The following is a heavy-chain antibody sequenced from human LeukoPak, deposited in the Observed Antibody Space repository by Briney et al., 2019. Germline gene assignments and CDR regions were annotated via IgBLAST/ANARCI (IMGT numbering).Heavy chain of an antibody. Sequence: PPETLSLTCTVSGGSISSSSYYWGWIRQPPGKGLEWIGSIYYSGSTYYNPSLKSRVTISVDTSKDQFSLKLSSVTAADTAVYYCARHLYSSSMYGWFDPWGQGTLVTVSS. CDR2: IYYSGST. CDR1: GGSISSSSYY. J-gene: IGHJ5*02. CDR3: ARHLYSSSMYGWFDP. V-gene: IGHV4-39*01. D-gene: IGHD6-13*01.